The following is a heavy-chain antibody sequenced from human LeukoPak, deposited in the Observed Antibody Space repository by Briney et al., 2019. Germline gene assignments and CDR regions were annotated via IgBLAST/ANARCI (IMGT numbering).Heavy chain of an antibody. V-gene: IGHV1-46*01. CDR3: ARGRTSRSSSLFDY. D-gene: IGHD6-6*01. CDR1: GYTYTSYS. Sequence: ASVKVSCKASGYTYTSYSMHWVRQAPGQGLDWMGVINPSGGGTRYAQRFQGRVTMTRDTSTSTVYMEVSSLRFEDTAVYYCARGRTSRSSSLFDYWGQGTLVTVSS. CDR2: INPSGGGT. J-gene: IGHJ4*02.